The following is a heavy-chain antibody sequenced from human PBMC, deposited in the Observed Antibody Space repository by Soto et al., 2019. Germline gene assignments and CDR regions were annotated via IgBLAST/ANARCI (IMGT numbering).Heavy chain of an antibody. CDR2: IYNSGST. CDR1: GGSISTDY. Sequence: SETLSLTCTVSGGSISTDYWTWIRQPPGKGLEWIGYIYNSGSTKYNPSLKSRVTMSVDTSTKEFSLRMSSVTAADTAVYYCARGSNFYDTRGFLDYWGQGALVTVSS. J-gene: IGHJ4*02. D-gene: IGHD3-22*01. CDR3: ARGSNFYDTRGFLDY. V-gene: IGHV4-59*01.